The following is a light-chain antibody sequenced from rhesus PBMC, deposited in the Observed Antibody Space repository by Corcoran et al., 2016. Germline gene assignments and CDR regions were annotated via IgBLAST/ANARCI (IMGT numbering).Light chain of an antibody. J-gene: IGKJ4*01. CDR1: QGISKW. V-gene: IGKV1-69*01. CDR3: QQHDIFPLA. CDR2: SAS. Sequence: DIQMTQSPSSLSASVGDSVTITCRASQGISKWLAWYQQKSGKVPKLLFYSASNLQKGVPSRFSGIGSGTAFTLTISSLRPKDIATYYCQQHDIFPLAFGGGTKVEIK.